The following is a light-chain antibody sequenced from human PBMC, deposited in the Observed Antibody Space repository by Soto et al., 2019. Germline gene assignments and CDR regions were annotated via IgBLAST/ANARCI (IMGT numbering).Light chain of an antibody. V-gene: IGKV3-20*01. CDR1: TRVSSSI. CDR2: DAS. CDR3: QHYGRTQGLFT. Sequence: EVVLTQSPGTLSLSPGERSILSCRASTRVSSSILALYQQQPGPTPTLLIYDASSTATGIPDRFSGSGSGTDFTLTIDRLEPEDFAVYYCQHYGRTQGLFTFGPGTKVDIK. J-gene: IGKJ3*01.